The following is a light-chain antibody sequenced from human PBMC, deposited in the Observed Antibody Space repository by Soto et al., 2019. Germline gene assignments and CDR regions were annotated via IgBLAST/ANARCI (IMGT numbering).Light chain of an antibody. Sequence: SYELTQPPSVSVSPGQTASITCSGDNLGVKYASWYQQKPGQSPVLVIYQDSKRPSGISERFSGSNSGNTATLTISGTQAMDEADYYCQAWDSSTVVFGGGTKLTVL. CDR2: QDS. CDR3: QAWDSSTVV. V-gene: IGLV3-1*01. J-gene: IGLJ2*01. CDR1: NLGVKY.